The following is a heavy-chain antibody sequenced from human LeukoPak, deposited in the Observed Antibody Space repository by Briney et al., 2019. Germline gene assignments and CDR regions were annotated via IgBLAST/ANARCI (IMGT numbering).Heavy chain of an antibody. CDR1: GFTFSSYS. Sequence: GGSLRLSCAASGFTFSSYSMNWVRQAPGKGLEWVSSISSSSSYIYYADSVKGRFTISRDNAKNSLYLQMNSLRAEDTAVYYCARITNKSSGLFGYFDYWGQGTLVTVSS. CDR2: ISSSSSYI. D-gene: IGHD3-22*01. CDR3: ARITNKSSGLFGYFDY. V-gene: IGHV3-21*01. J-gene: IGHJ4*02.